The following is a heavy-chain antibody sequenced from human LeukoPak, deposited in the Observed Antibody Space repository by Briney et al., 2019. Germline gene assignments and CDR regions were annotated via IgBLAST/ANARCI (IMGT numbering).Heavy chain of an antibody. CDR2: ISGSGGST. V-gene: IGHV3-23*01. Sequence: GGSLRLSCAASGFTFSSYAMSWVRQAPGKGLEWVSAISGSGGSTYYADSVKGRFSISRDDSDDTLYLQMNSLRDEDTAIYYCAKGAWLDWWGRGTPVTVSS. CDR1: GFTFSSYA. CDR3: AKGAWLDW. J-gene: IGHJ4*02.